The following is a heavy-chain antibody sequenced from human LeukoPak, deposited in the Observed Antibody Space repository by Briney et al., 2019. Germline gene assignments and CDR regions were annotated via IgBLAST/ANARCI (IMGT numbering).Heavy chain of an antibody. CDR2: INSDGSSI. D-gene: IGHD2-8*01. V-gene: IGHV3-74*01. J-gene: IGHJ6*02. Sequence: GGSLRLSCAASGFTFSSYRMHWVRQDSGKGLVWVSRINSDGSSIGYADSVKGRFTISRDNAKNTLYLQMNSLRAEDTAVYYCATSTIVQSYYYGLDVWGQGTTVTVSS. CDR1: GFTFSSYR. CDR3: ATSTIVQSYYYGLDV.